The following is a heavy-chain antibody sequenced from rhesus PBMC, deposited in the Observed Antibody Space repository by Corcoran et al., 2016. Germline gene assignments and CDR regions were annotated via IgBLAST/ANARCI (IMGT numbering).Heavy chain of an antibody. V-gene: IGHV4-99*01. CDR3: VRSGVGGAFDF. J-gene: IGHJ3*01. CDR1: GYSLSRGSS. CDR2: ISGSSGST. Sequence: QVQLQESGPGLVKPSETLSLTCAVSGYSLSRGSSWGWIRPPPGKGLEYIGYISGSSGSTYYNPSLKRRVTMSKDTSKNQFSLKLSSVTAADTAVYYCVRSGVGGAFDFWGQGLRVTVSS. D-gene: IGHD2-21*01.